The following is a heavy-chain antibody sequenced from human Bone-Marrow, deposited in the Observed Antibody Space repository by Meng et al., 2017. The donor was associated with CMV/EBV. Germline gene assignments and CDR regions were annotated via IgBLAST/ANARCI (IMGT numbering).Heavy chain of an antibody. CDR3: ARLAYLDSSGYRSRYHWFDP. CDR2: IYPGDSDI. Sequence: GESLKISCKGSGYSFSNYWIAWVRQMPGKGLEWMGMIYPGDSDIRYSPSFQGQVTFSADKSINTAYLQWSSLKASDTAMYYCARLAYLDSSGYRSRYHWFDPWGQGALVTVSS. D-gene: IGHD3-22*01. CDR1: GYSFSNYW. J-gene: IGHJ5*02. V-gene: IGHV5-51*01.